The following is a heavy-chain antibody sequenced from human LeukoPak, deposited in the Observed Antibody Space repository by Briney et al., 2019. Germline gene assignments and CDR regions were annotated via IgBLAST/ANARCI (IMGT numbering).Heavy chain of an antibody. CDR1: GFTFSSYS. D-gene: IGHD3-22*01. Sequence: PGGSLRLSCAASGFTFSSYSMNWVRQAPGKGLEWVSSISSSSSYIYYADSVKGRSTISRDNAKNSLYLQMNSLRAEDTAVYYCARDDSSGYYRYWGQGTLVTVSS. CDR2: ISSSSSYI. J-gene: IGHJ4*02. V-gene: IGHV3-21*01. CDR3: ARDDSSGYYRY.